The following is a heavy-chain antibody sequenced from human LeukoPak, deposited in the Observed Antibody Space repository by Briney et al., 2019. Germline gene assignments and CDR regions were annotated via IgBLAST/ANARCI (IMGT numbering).Heavy chain of an antibody. CDR2: INPDGGNT. J-gene: IGHJ3*02. CDR3: ARDLTDNSRGWTLDAFDI. Sequence: GASVKVSCKASGYTFTNSYIHWVRQAPGQVLGWMGLINPDGGNTNYAQNFQGRVTLTRDTSTSTVYMELSSLRSDDTAVYYCARDLTDNSRGWTLDAFDIWGQGTMVTVSS. D-gene: IGHD6-19*01. V-gene: IGHV1-46*01. CDR1: GYTFTNSY.